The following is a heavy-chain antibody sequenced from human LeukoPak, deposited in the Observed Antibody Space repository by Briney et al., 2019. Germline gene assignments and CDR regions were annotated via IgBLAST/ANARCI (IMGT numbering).Heavy chain of an antibody. V-gene: IGHV1-18*01. Sequence: GASVKVSCKASGYTFTSYGISWVRQAPGQGLEWMGWISAYNGNTNYAQKLQGRVTMTTDTSTSIAYMELRSLRSDDTAVYYCARGGGDAPHYYYYYMDVWGKGTTVTVSS. D-gene: IGHD2-21*01. CDR1: GYTFTSYG. CDR3: ARGGGDAPHYYYYYMDV. CDR2: ISAYNGNT. J-gene: IGHJ6*03.